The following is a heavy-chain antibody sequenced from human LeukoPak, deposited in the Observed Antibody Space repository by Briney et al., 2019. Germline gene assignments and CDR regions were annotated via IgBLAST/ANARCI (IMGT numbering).Heavy chain of an antibody. Sequence: ASVKVSCKASGYSFTSYNVNWVRQAPGQGLEWMGWISAYNGNTNYAQKLQGRVTMTTDTSTSTAYIELRSLRSDDTAVYYCARVLRLGELSFSYWGQGTLVTVSS. D-gene: IGHD3-16*02. CDR2: ISAYNGNT. V-gene: IGHV1-18*01. CDR1: GYSFTSYN. J-gene: IGHJ4*02. CDR3: ARVLRLGELSFSY.